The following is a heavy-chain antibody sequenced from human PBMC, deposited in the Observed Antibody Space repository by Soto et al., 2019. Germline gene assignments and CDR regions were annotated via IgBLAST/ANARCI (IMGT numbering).Heavy chain of an antibody. CDR3: SRSPEVGVRGAY. CDR1: GFPFRAYN. J-gene: IGHJ4*02. CDR2: ITVGSSHI. V-gene: IGHV3-21*01. Sequence: GSLGGPCPVSGFPFRAYNVNGVRQAPGKGLEWVSSITVGSSHIYQPNSMKGRFTISRDDAKNSVYLQIDSLRDEDTALSYCSRSPEVGVRGAYWGQGTPVTVYS. D-gene: IGHD3-16*01.